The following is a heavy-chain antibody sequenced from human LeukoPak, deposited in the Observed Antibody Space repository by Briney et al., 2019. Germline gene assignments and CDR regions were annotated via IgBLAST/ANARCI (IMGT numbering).Heavy chain of an antibody. CDR2: ISAYNGNT. Sequence: ASVKVSCKASGYTFTSYGISWVRQAPGQGLEWMGWISAYNGNTNYARKLQGRVTMTTDTSTSTAYMELRSLRSDDTAVYDCARVKVDVVVPAAMPDDWFDPWGQGTLVTVSS. CDR3: ARVKVDVVVPAAMPDDWFDP. D-gene: IGHD2-2*01. CDR1: GYTFTSYG. J-gene: IGHJ5*02. V-gene: IGHV1-18*04.